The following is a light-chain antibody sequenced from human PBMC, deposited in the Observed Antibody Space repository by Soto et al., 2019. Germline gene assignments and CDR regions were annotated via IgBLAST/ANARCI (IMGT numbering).Light chain of an antibody. V-gene: IGKV3-11*01. CDR2: DAS. CDR3: QQRSNWPPTWT. CDR1: QSVSSY. J-gene: IGKJ1*01. Sequence: LTQSPATLSLSPGERATLSCRASQSVSSYLAWYQQKPGQAPRLLIYDASNRATGIPARFSGSGSGTDFTLTISSLEPEDFAVYYCQQRSNWPPTWTFGQGTKVDIK.